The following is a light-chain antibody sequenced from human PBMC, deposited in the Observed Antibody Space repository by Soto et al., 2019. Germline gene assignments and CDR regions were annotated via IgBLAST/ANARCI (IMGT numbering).Light chain of an antibody. Sequence: ESVLTQSPGTLSLSPGERATLSCRASQSVSSSYLAWYQQKPGQAPRLLIYGASSRATGIPDRFSGSGSGTDFTLTISRLEPEDFAVYYCQQYGSSPMYTFGQGTKLEI. CDR3: QQYGSSPMYT. J-gene: IGKJ2*01. V-gene: IGKV3-20*01. CDR2: GAS. CDR1: QSVSSSY.